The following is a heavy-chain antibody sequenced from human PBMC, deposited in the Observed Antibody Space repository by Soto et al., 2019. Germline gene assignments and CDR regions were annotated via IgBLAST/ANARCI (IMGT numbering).Heavy chain of an antibody. CDR2: IYHSGST. CDR1: GGSISSGGYS. Sequence: SETLSLTCAVSGGSISSGGYSWSWIRQPPGKGLEWIGYIYHSGSTYYNPSLKSRVTISVDRSKNQFSLKLSSVTAADTAVYYCARHGQYCSGGSCYSGLYNWFDPWGQGTLVTVSS. V-gene: IGHV4-30-2*01. CDR3: ARHGQYCSGGSCYSGLYNWFDP. J-gene: IGHJ5*02. D-gene: IGHD2-15*01.